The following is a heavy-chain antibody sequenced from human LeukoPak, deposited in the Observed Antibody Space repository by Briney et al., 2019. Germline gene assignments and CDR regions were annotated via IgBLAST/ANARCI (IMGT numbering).Heavy chain of an antibody. CDR1: GFSLSSYW. J-gene: IGHJ4*02. CDR2: IDIDGRII. Sequence: GGSLRLSCAASGFSLSSYWMHWAGQAQGKALVWVARIDIDGRIITHAESVKGRFTISRDNAKNTVYLQMNDMRDEDTATYYCVRGLGDYWGQGTLVTVSS. CDR3: VRGLGDY. V-gene: IGHV3-74*03.